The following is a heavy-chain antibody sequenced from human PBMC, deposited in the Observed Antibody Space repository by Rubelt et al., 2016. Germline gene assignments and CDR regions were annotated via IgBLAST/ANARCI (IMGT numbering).Heavy chain of an antibody. V-gene: IGHV4-59*01. D-gene: IGHD5-24*01. J-gene: IGHJ5*02. CDR3: AREAVEMATSTHNWFDP. CDR1: GGSISSYY. Sequence: QVQLQESGPGLVKPSETLSLTCTVSGGSISSYYWSWIRQPPGKGLEWIGYIYYSGSTNYNPSLKGKATISLDPSNNQFSLKLSSVTAADTAVYYCAREAVEMATSTHNWFDPWGQGTLVTVSS. CDR2: IYYSGST.